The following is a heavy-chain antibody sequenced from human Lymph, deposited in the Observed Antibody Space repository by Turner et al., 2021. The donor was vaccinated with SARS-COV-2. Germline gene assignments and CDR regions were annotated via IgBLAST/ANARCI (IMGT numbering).Heavy chain of an antibody. CDR3: ARREWGGSLGHIDY. CDR2: IYPGDSDT. D-gene: IGHD3-3*01. CDR1: GYSFTTYW. Sequence: EVQLVQSGAEVQKPGESLTISCRPSGYSFTTYWIGWVRQMPGKGLEWMGIIYPGDSDTRYIPSFQGQVTISAYKSISTAYLQLSSLKASDTAMYYCARREWGGSLGHIDYWGQGTLVTVSS. V-gene: IGHV5-51*01. J-gene: IGHJ4*02.